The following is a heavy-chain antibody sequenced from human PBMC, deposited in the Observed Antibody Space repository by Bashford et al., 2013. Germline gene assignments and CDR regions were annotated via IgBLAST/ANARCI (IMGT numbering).Heavy chain of an antibody. CDR3: ARYGFTIGVPDHFDY. CDR2: IHYTGST. CDR1: GGSISGYY. J-gene: IGHJ4*02. D-gene: IGHD3-3*01. V-gene: IGHV4-59*08. Sequence: SETLSLTCTVSGGSISGYYWSWIRQPPGKGLEWIAWIHYTGSTNYNPSLKSRVTISLDTSKNQFSLKLSSVTAADTAVYYCARYGFTIGVPDHFDYVGPGNPGHRLL.